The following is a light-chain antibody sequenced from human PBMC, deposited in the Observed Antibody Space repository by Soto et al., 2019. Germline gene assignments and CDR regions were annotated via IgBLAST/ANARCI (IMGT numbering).Light chain of an antibody. Sequence: QSALTQPASVSGSPGQSITISCTRTSSDVGGNNYVSWYQQHPGKAPKLLIYDVTNRPSGVSNRFSGSKSGNTASLTISGLQADDEADYFCSSCTTSSTLHVFGTGTKVTVL. J-gene: IGLJ1*01. CDR3: SSCTTSSTLHV. CDR1: SSDVGGNNY. CDR2: DVT. V-gene: IGLV2-14*03.